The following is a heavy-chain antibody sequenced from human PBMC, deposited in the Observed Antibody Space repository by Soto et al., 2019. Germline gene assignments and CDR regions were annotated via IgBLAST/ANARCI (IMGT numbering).Heavy chain of an antibody. CDR1: GGSFSGYY. Sequence: SETLSLTCAVYGGSFSGYYWSWIRQPPGKGLEWIGEINHSGSTNYNPSLKSRVTISVDTSKNQFSLKLSSVTAADTAVYYCASPRIAAAGTGFDYYYYGMDVWGQGTTVTVSS. D-gene: IGHD6-13*01. CDR3: ASPRIAAAGTGFDYYYYGMDV. J-gene: IGHJ6*02. V-gene: IGHV4-34*01. CDR2: INHSGST.